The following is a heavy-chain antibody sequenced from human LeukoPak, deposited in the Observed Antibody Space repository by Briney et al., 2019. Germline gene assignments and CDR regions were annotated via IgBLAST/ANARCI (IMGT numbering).Heavy chain of an antibody. CDR1: GFTFSSYA. Sequence: GGSLRLSCAASGFTFSSYAMSWVRQAPGKGLEWVSAISGSGGSTYYADSVKGRFTISRDNSKNTLYLQMNSLRAEDTAVYYCARERIQLLYYYYMDVWGKGTTVTVSS. V-gene: IGHV3-23*01. CDR2: ISGSGGST. CDR3: ARERIQLLYYYYMDV. D-gene: IGHD5-18*01. J-gene: IGHJ6*03.